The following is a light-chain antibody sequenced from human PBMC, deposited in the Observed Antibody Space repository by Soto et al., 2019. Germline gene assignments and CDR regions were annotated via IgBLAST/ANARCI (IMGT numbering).Light chain of an antibody. CDR3: CSYAGSYPV. V-gene: IGLV2-11*01. Sequence: QSALTQPRSVSGSPGQSVTISCTGTSGDVGGYNYVSWYQQHPGKAPKLMIYDVSKRPSGVPDRFSGSKSGNTASLTISGLQAEDEADYYCCSYAGSYPVFGTGTKVT. CDR2: DVS. CDR1: SGDVGGYNY. J-gene: IGLJ1*01.